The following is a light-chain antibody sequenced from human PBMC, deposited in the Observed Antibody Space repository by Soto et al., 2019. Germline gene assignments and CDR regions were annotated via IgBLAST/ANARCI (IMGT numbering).Light chain of an antibody. Sequence: VLTQPPSVSGAPGQRVTISCTGSDSNIGAGYDVHWYQQLPGTAPKLLIYANNNRPSGIPDRFSGSNSGTSASLAITGLQAEDEADYYCQSFDSSLSGYLVFGGGTKVTVL. CDR3: QSFDSSLSGYLV. CDR1: DSNIGAGYD. J-gene: IGLJ3*02. CDR2: ANN. V-gene: IGLV1-40*01.